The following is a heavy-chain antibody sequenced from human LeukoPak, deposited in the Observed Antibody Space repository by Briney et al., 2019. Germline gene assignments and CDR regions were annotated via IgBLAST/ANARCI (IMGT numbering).Heavy chain of an antibody. Sequence: ASVKVSCKASGHTFTSYDINCVPQATGQGLEWMEWKNPNSGNTVYAQKLQGRVTKTRNTSISTAYMELSSMRSEDTAVYYCARADQDFWSGYYSNWFDPWGQGTLVTVSS. CDR1: GHTFTSYD. J-gene: IGHJ5*02. CDR3: ARADQDFWSGYYSNWFDP. CDR2: KNPNSGNT. D-gene: IGHD3-3*01. V-gene: IGHV1-8*01.